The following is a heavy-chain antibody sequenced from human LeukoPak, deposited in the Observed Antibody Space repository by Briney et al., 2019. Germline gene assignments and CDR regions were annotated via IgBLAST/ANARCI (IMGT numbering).Heavy chain of an antibody. D-gene: IGHD5-12*01. CDR1: GFTFSSYD. CDR3: ARVRKYSGYYSWYFDL. J-gene: IGHJ2*01. Sequence: AGGSLRLSCAASGFTFSSYDMHWVRHATGKGLEWVSAIGTAGDTYYPGSVKGRFTISRENAKNSLYLQMNSLRAGDPAVYYCARVRKYSGYYSWYFDLWGRGTLVTVSS. V-gene: IGHV3-13*01. CDR2: IGTAGDT.